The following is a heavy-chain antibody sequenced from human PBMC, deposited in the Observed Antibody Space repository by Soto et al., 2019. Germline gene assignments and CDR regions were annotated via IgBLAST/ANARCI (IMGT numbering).Heavy chain of an antibody. D-gene: IGHD2-15*01. J-gene: IGHJ4*02. CDR1: GFTFSSYA. V-gene: IGHV3-30-3*01. Sequence: GGSLRLSCAASGFTFSSYAMHWVRQAPGKGLEWVAVISYDGSNKYYADSVKGRFTISRDNSKNTLYLQMNSLRAEDTAVYYCAREAYCSGGSCYPGNFDYWGQGTLVTVSS. CDR2: ISYDGSNK. CDR3: AREAYCSGGSCYPGNFDY.